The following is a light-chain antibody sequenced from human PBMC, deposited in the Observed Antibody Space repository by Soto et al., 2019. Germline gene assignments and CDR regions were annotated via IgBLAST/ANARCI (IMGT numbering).Light chain of an antibody. Sequence: DIVMTQSPDSLAVSLGERATINCKSSQSVLYRSNNHNYLAWYQQKPGQPPRLLIYWASTRESGVPDRFSGSGSGTDFTLTISSLQPDDFATYYCQQYDSHFSKTFGQGTKLEIK. CDR2: WAS. CDR3: QQYDSHFSKT. J-gene: IGKJ2*01. V-gene: IGKV4-1*01. CDR1: QSVLYRSNNHNY.